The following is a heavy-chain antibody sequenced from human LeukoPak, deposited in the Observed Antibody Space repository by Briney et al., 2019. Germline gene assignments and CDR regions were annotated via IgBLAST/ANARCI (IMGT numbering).Heavy chain of an antibody. CDR3: ARKFRPGGYYDSSGFSYFDY. Sequence: ASVKVSCKASGGTFSSYAISWVRQAPGQGLEWMGGIIPIFGTANYAQKFQGRVTITADESTSTAYMELSSLRSEDTAVYYCARKFRPGGYYDSSGFSYFDYWGQGTLVTVSS. V-gene: IGHV1-69*01. CDR1: GGTFSSYA. D-gene: IGHD3-22*01. J-gene: IGHJ4*02. CDR2: IIPIFGTA.